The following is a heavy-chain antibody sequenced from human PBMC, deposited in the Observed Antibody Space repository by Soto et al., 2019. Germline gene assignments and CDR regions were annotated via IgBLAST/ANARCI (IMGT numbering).Heavy chain of an antibody. CDR1: GGSISSSNW. D-gene: IGHD3-10*01. Sequence: PSETLTLTSAVSGGSISSSNWWSWVRQPPGKGLEWIGEIYHSGNTNYNPSLKSRVTMAVDKSRNQFSLKLSSVTAADTAVYYCARRWGEGRVDYWGQGTLVTVSS. CDR3: ARRWGEGRVDY. CDR2: IYHSGNT. J-gene: IGHJ4*02. V-gene: IGHV4-4*02.